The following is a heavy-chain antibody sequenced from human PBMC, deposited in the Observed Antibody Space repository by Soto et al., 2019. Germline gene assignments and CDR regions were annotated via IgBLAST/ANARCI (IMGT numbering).Heavy chain of an antibody. CDR2: LNSDGSSK. V-gene: IGHV3-74*01. CDR3: VRGFKNYYAMDV. Sequence: EVQLVESGGGLVQPGGSLRLSCAASGFTFNTYWMHWVRQAPGRGLVWVSRLNSDGSSKYYGDSMKGRFTISRDNADNTVYVQMNSLRDEDTAVYFCVRGFKNYYAMDVWGQGTTVTVSS. CDR1: GFTFNTYW. J-gene: IGHJ6*02.